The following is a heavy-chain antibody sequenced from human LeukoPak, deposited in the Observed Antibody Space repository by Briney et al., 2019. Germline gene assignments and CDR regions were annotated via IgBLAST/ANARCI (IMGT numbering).Heavy chain of an antibody. CDR3: AKGLQWFGEFPDAFDI. CDR2: IIPIFGTA. V-gene: IGHV1-69*06. CDR1: GGSFSSYA. J-gene: IGHJ3*02. Sequence: SVKVSCKASGGSFSSYAISWVRQAPGQGLEWMGGIIPIFGTANYAQKFRGRVTITADKSTRTAYMELSSLRSEDTAVYYCAKGLQWFGEFPDAFDIWGQGTMATVSS. D-gene: IGHD3-10*01.